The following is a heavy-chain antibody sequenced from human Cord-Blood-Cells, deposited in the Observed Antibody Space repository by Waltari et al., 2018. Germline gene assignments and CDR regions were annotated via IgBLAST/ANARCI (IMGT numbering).Heavy chain of an antibody. CDR2: INHSGST. CDR3: ARVFAMSYDSSGYYFDY. J-gene: IGHJ4*02. V-gene: IGHV4-34*01. Sequence: VYGGSFSGYYWSWIRQPPGKGLEWIGEINHSGSTNYNPSLKSRVTISVDTSKNQFSLKLSSVTAADTAVYYCARVFAMSYDSSGYYFDYWGQGTLVTVSS. D-gene: IGHD3-22*01. CDR1: GGSFSGYY.